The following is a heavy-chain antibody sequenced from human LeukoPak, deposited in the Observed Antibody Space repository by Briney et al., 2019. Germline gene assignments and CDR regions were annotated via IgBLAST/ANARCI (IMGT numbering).Heavy chain of an antibody. Sequence: PGGSLKLSCAASGFTFSSYAMSWVRQAPGKGLEWVSAISGSGGSTYYADSVKGRFTISRDNSKNTLYLQMNSLRAEDTAVYYCARDSSASYSILLYWGQGTLVTVSS. J-gene: IGHJ4*02. CDR2: ISGSGGST. V-gene: IGHV3-23*01. D-gene: IGHD2-21*01. CDR3: ARDSSASYSILLY. CDR1: GFTFSSYA.